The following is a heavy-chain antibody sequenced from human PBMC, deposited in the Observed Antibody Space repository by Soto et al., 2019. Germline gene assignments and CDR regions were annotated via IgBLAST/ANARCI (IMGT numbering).Heavy chain of an antibody. J-gene: IGHJ4*02. Sequence: QITLKESGPTLWNPTQTFTRTSTSLGSPSTPSGGVWAWSGHPQEKPLEWLALIYWDVDKRYSPSLKSRLTITKDTSKNQVVLTMTNMDPVDTATYYCARTSSIFGATESYWGQGTLVTVSS. CDR1: GSPSTPSGGV. CDR3: ARTSSIFGATESY. CDR2: IYWDVDK. D-gene: IGHD3-3*01. V-gene: IGHV2-5*02.